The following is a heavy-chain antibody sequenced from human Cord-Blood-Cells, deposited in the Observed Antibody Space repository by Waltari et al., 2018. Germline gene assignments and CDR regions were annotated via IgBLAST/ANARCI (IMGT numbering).Heavy chain of an antibody. D-gene: IGHD1-26*01. CDR1: GFTASSNY. Sequence: EVQLVETGGGLIQPGGSLRLSCAASGFTASSNYMSWVRQAPGKGLEWVSVIYSGGSTYYADSVKGRFTISRDNSKNTLYLQMNSLRAEDTAVYYCARVEYSGSYNWFDPWGQGTLVTVSS. CDR3: ARVEYSGSYNWFDP. CDR2: IYSGGST. V-gene: IGHV3-53*02. J-gene: IGHJ5*02.